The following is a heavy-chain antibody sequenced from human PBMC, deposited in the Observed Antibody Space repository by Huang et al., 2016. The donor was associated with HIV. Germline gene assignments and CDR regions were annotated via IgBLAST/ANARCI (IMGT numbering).Heavy chain of an antibody. V-gene: IGHV4-39*01. Sequence: QLHLQQSGPGLVRPSETLSLICTVSGGSITSSNHYWGWIRQPPGKGLEWIGNFYYSVDAYYPPSLKNRVSISIDTSKSQFSLRLSSVIATDTAVYYCASGEYGKNAYDIWGQGTVVTVSA. J-gene: IGHJ3*02. D-gene: IGHD2-2*01. CDR1: GGSITSSNHY. CDR3: ASGEYGKNAYDI. CDR2: FYYSVDA.